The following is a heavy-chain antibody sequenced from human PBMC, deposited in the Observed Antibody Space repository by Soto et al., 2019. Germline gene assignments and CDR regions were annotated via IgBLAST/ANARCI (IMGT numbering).Heavy chain of an antibody. V-gene: IGHV4-61*01. CDR3: AREGVAYCGADCADAFDI. D-gene: IGHD2-21*02. CDR1: GASVSNGLFY. CDR2: VYYTGIT. Sequence: QVQLQESGPGLVKPSETLALTCTVSGASVSNGLFYWSWIRQSPGQGLEWLGYVYYTGITNYNPSLRGRVTMSVDTSKNKFSLKLSSVTAADTAMFYCAREGVAYCGADCADAFDIWGQGTMVTVSS. J-gene: IGHJ3*02.